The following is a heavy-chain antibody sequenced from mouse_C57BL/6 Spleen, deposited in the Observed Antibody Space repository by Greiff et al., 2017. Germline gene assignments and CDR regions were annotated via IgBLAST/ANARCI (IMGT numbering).Heavy chain of an antibody. D-gene: IGHD2-4*01. CDR3: ARGDYDPAWFAF. Sequence: VQLQQSGAELVRPGASVKLSCKASGYTFTDYYINWVKQRPGQGLEWIARIYPGSSNTYYNEKFKGKATLTAEKSSSTAYMQLSSLTSEDSAVYFCARGDYDPAWFAFWGQGTLVTVSA. J-gene: IGHJ3*01. CDR2: IYPGSSNT. V-gene: IGHV1-76*01. CDR1: GYTFTDYY.